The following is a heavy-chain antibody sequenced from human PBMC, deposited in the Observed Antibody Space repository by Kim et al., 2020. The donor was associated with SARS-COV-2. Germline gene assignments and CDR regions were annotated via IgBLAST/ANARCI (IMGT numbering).Heavy chain of an antibody. V-gene: IGHV6-1*01. J-gene: IGHJ3*02. D-gene: IGHD1-1*01. CDR3: ARRTEKAAFDI. Sequence: YTVAVKSRLLISQDTSKNEFSLSLNSVTPEDTAIYYCARRTEKAAFDIWGQGTMVTVSS.